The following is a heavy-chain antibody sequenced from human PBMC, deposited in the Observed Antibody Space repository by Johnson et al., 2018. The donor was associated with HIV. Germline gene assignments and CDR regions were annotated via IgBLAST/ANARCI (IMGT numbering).Heavy chain of an antibody. D-gene: IGHD3-3*01. Sequence: VQLVESGGGVVRPGGSLRLSCAASGFTFDDYGMSWDRQGPGKGLEWVASINWNGGSTGYADSVKGRFTISSDNAKNSLYLQMNSLRAEDTALYYCARNLKYYDFWSGYYVGAFDIWGPGTMVTVSS. CDR1: GFTFDDYG. J-gene: IGHJ3*02. CDR3: ARNLKYYDFWSGYYVGAFDI. CDR2: INWNGGST. V-gene: IGHV3-20*04.